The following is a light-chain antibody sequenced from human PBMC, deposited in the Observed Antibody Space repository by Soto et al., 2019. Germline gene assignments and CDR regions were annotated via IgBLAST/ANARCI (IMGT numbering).Light chain of an antibody. J-gene: IGLJ1*01. V-gene: IGLV2-14*01. CDR2: DVS. Sequence: QSVLTQPASVSGSPGQSITISCTGTSSDVGGYNYVSWYQQHPGKAPKLMIYDVSNRPSGVSNRFSGSKSGNTASLTISGLQAEDEADYYCSSYTSSSTPYVVGTGTKVTV. CDR3: SSYTSSSTPYV. CDR1: SSDVGGYNY.